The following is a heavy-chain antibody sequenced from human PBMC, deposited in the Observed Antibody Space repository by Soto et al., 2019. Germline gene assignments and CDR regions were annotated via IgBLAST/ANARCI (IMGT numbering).Heavy chain of an antibody. Sequence: GASVNVSCKASGGTFSSYAISWVRQAPGQGLKWMGGIIPIFGTANYVQKFQGRVTITEDESTSTAYMELSSLRSEDTPVYYCATEIYCSGGSRYSGYYYGMDVWGQGTTVTVSS. D-gene: IGHD2-15*01. V-gene: IGHV1-69*13. CDR1: GGTFSSYA. J-gene: IGHJ6*02. CDR2: IIPIFGTA. CDR3: ATEIYCSGGSRYSGYYYGMDV.